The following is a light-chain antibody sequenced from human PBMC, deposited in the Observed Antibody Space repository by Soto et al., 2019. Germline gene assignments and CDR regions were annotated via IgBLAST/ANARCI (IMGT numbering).Light chain of an antibody. CDR3: NHYIDYSRM. CDR2: KPF. V-gene: IGKV1-5*03. CDR1: QSVDSW. Sequence: DIQMTQSPSTLSAAIGDRVTITCRTSQSVDSWLAWYQQKPGKAPKLLLYKPFSLQTGVPSRFSISGSGTEFTLTISSRKPDDFATHYCNHYIDYSRMLGQRTKVEIK. J-gene: IGKJ1*01.